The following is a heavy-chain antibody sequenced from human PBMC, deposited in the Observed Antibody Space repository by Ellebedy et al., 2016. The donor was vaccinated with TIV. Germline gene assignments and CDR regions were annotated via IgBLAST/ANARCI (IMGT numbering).Heavy chain of an antibody. D-gene: IGHD1-14*01. Sequence: SETLSLTXAVSGDSITSGGSSWSWFRLPPGKGLEWIGYRYHSGRTYYNPSLRSRVAISVDKSKNQFSLKINSVTAADTAVYFCARETGWYYFDYWGHGTLVTVSS. CDR1: GDSITSGGSS. V-gene: IGHV4-30-2*01. J-gene: IGHJ4*01. CDR2: RYHSGRT. CDR3: ARETGWYYFDY.